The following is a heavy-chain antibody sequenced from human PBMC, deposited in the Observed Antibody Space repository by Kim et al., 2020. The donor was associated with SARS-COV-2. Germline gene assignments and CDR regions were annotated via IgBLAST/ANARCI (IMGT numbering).Heavy chain of an antibody. CDR3: VRRTDRMINFFDP. CDR2: IYPEDSET. J-gene: IGHJ5*02. Sequence: GESLKISCQGSGYNFAAYAIAWVRQMPGKGLEWMGIIYPEDSETRYSPSFQGQVTLSVDKSSTTAYLQWSSLTTSDTAIYYCVRRTDRMINFFDPWGQGT. V-gene: IGHV5-51*01. CDR1: GYNFAAYA. D-gene: IGHD3-16*01.